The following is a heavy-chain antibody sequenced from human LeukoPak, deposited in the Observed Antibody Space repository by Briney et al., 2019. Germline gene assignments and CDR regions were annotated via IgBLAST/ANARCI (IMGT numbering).Heavy chain of an antibody. V-gene: IGHV3-66*01. CDR3: AKVVVAGTIYYFDY. CDR2: IYSGGST. Sequence: PGGSLRLSCAASGFTVSSNYMSWVRQAPGKGLEWVSVIYSGGSTYYADSVKGRFTISRDNSKNTLYLQMNSLRAEDTAVYYCAKVVVAGTIYYFDYWGQGTLVTVSS. D-gene: IGHD6-19*01. CDR1: GFTVSSNY. J-gene: IGHJ4*02.